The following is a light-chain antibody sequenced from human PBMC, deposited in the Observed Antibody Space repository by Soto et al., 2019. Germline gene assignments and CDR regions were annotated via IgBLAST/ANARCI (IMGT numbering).Light chain of an antibody. J-gene: IGLJ1*01. CDR2: EVN. Sequence: QSVLTQPASVSGSPGQSITISCTGTSSNVGSYKLVSWYQQHPGKAPKLMIFEVNKRPSGVSNRFSGSKSGNTASLPISGLKVEDEADYYCCSSGGSPTYVFGTWTKLTVL. V-gene: IGLV2-23*02. CDR3: CSSGGSPTYV. CDR1: SSNVGSYKL.